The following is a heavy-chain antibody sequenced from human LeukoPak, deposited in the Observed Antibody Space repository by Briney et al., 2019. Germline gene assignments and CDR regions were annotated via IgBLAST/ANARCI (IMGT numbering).Heavy chain of an antibody. D-gene: IGHD6-19*01. CDR1: GFTFSDYY. CDR2: ISSSGSTI. Sequence: GGSLRLSCAASGFTFSDYYMSWIRQAPGKGLEWVSYISSSGSTIYYADSVKGRFTISRDNAKNSLYLRMNSLRAEDTAVYYCARDGQWLANPCDYWGQGTLVTVSS. V-gene: IGHV3-11*01. J-gene: IGHJ4*02. CDR3: ARDGQWLANPCDY.